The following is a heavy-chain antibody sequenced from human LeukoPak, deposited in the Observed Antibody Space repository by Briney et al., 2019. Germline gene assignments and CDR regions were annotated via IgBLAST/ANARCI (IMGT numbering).Heavy chain of an antibody. V-gene: IGHV3-48*01. CDR3: SRVVQDVTGADY. CDR1: GFTFSSYH. D-gene: IGHD3-9*01. Sequence: GGSLRLSCAASGFTFSSYHMNWVRQAPGKGLEWLSYIHSTSASIHYADSVKGRFTISRDNAKNSLYLQMNSLRAEDTAVYYCSRVVQDVTGADYWGQGTLVMVSS. CDR2: IHSTSASI. J-gene: IGHJ4*02.